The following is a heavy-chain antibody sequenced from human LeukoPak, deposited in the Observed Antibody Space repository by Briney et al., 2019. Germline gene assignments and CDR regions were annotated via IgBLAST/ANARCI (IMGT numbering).Heavy chain of an antibody. CDR1: DGSISSYY. Sequence: SETLSLTCAVSDGSISSYYWSWIRQPAGKGLEWIGRIYTSGSTNYNPSLKSRVTMSVDTSKNQFSLKLSSVTAADTAVYYCAREHYDYAVEAWGQGSLVTVSS. CDR2: IYTSGST. J-gene: IGHJ5*02. D-gene: IGHD3-16*01. CDR3: AREHYDYAVEA. V-gene: IGHV4-4*07.